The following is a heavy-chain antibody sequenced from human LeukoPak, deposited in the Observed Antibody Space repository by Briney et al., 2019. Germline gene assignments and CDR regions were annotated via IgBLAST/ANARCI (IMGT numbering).Heavy chain of an antibody. CDR1: GYPFTSYW. Sequence: GESLKISCKGSGYPFTSYWIAWVRQMPGKGLEWMGIIYPADSDTRSSPSFQGQVTISADKSISTAYLQWSSLKASDTAMYYCARHSDWRFDYWGQGTLVTVSS. CDR3: ARHSDWRFDY. CDR2: IYPADSDT. V-gene: IGHV5-51*01. J-gene: IGHJ4*02. D-gene: IGHD3-9*01.